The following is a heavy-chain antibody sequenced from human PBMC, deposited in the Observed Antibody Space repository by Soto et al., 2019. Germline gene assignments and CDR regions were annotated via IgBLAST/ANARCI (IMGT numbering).Heavy chain of an antibody. J-gene: IGHJ4*02. V-gene: IGHV4-4*02. CDR3: ARHIAVSGTRGFDF. Sequence: QVQLQESGPGLMKPSGSLSLTCAVSGGSISTNWWSWVRQPPGKGLEWIGEIYHSGSTNYNPSLKNRVTMSVDKSQNHLSLNLNSVTAADTAVYYCARHIAVSGTRGFDFWGQGTLGTVSS. CDR1: GGSISTNW. CDR2: IYHSGST. D-gene: IGHD6-19*01.